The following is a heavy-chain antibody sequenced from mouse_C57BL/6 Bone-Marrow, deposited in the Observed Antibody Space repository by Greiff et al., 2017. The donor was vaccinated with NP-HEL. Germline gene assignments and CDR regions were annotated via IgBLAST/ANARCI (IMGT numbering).Heavy chain of an antibody. V-gene: IGHV1-74*01. D-gene: IGHD2-2*01. CDR3: AITGFFLSHHLLWLRDAMDY. CDR2: IHPSDSDT. J-gene: IGHJ4*01. CDR1: GYTFTSYW. Sequence: QAQLQQPGAELVKPGASVKVSCKASGYTFTSYWMHWVKQRPGQGLEWIGRIHPSDSDTNYIQKFKGKATLTVDKSSSTAYMQLSSLTSEDSAVYYCAITGFFLSHHLLWLRDAMDYWGQGTSVTVSS.